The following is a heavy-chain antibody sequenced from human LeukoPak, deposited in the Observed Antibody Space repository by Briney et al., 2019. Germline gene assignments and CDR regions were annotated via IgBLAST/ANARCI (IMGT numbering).Heavy chain of an antibody. CDR2: ITGSGGST. Sequence: SGGSLRLSCAASGFTFSNYAMSWVRQAPGKGLEWVSAITGSGGSTYYADTVKGRFTISRDNSKNTLYLQMNSLRAEDTAVYYCARPAYCGGDCYFFLDYWGQGTLVTVSS. CDR1: GFTFSNYA. V-gene: IGHV3-23*01. J-gene: IGHJ4*02. D-gene: IGHD2-21*02. CDR3: ARPAYCGGDCYFFLDY.